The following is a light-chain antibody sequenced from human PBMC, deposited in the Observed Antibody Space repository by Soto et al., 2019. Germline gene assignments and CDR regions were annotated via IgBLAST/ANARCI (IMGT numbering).Light chain of an antibody. CDR1: TGAVTSGHY. CDR3: LLSFNGPYV. V-gene: IGLV7-46*01. CDR2: DTS. Sequence: QAVVTQDPSLTVSPGGTVTRTCGSSTGAVTSGHYPYWFQQKPGQAPRTLLYDTSNKHSWTPARFSGYLLGGKAALTLSGAQPEDEAEYFCLLSFNGPYVFGGGTKVTVL. J-gene: IGLJ1*01.